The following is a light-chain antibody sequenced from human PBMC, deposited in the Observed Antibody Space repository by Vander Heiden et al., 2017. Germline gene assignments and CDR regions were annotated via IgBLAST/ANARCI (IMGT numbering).Light chain of an antibody. V-gene: IGKV3-11*01. CDR2: DAS. CDR3: QQRSDWPPVT. CDR1: QSVATY. J-gene: IGKJ5*01. Sequence: EIVLTQSPATLSLSPGDRATLSCRASQSVATYLAWYQQKPGQAPRLLIHDASYRATGIPARFSGRGSGTDFTLTISSLEPEDFAVYYCQQRSDWPPVTFGPGTRLEIK.